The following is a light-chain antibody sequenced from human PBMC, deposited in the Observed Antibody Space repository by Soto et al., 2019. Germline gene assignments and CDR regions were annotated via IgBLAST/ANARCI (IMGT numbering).Light chain of an antibody. CDR2: DVS. CDR1: SSDVGGYNY. J-gene: IGLJ1*01. V-gene: IGLV2-11*01. Sequence: QSALTQPRSVSGSPGQSVTISCTGTSSDVGGYNYVSWYQQHPGKAPKLMIYDVSKRPSGVPDRFSGSKSGNTASLTISGLQAEDDADYYCCSYAGSYTDVFGTETKVTVL. CDR3: CSYAGSYTDV.